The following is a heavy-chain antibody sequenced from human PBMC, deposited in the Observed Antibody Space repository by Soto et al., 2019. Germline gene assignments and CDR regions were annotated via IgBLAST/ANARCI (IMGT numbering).Heavy chain of an antibody. CDR1: GYTFTSYY. V-gene: IGHV1-46*03. D-gene: IGHD3-9*01. CDR2: INPSGGST. J-gene: IGHJ5*02. CDR3: ATHGAPYFDCANNWFDP. Sequence: GASVKVSCKASGYTFTSYYMHWVRQAPGQGLEWMGIINPSGGSTSYAQKFQGRVTMTRDTSTSTVYMELSSLRSEDTPVYYCATHGAPYFDCANNWFDPCGQRYPVTVSS.